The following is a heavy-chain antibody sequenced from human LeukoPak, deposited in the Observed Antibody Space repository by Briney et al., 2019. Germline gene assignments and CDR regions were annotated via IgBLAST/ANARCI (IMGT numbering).Heavy chain of an antibody. Sequence: GGSLRLSCTVSGFTVSSNSMSWVRQAPGKGLEWVSFIYSDDTHYSDSVKGRFTISRDNSKNTLYLQMNSLRAEDTAVYYCARRAGAYSHPYDYWGQGTLVTVSS. CDR1: GFTVSSNS. D-gene: IGHD4/OR15-4a*01. CDR2: IYSDDT. J-gene: IGHJ4*02. V-gene: IGHV3-53*01. CDR3: ARRAGAYSHPYDY.